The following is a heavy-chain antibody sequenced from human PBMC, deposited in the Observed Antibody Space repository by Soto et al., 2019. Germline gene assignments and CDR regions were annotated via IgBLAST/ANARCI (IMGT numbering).Heavy chain of an antibody. Sequence: SETLSLTCTVSGGSISSYYWSWIRQPPGKGLEWIGYIYYSGSTNYNPSLKSQVTISVDTSKNQFSLKLSSVTAADTAVYYCARVRVDFWSGPSPYYYYGMDVWGQGTTVTVSS. CDR2: IYYSGST. D-gene: IGHD3-3*01. V-gene: IGHV4-59*01. CDR1: GGSISSYY. CDR3: ARVRVDFWSGPSPYYYYGMDV. J-gene: IGHJ6*02.